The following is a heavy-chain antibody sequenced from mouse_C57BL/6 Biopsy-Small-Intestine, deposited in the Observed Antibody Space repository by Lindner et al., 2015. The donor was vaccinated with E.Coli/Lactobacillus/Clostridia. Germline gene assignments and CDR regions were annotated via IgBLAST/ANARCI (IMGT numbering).Heavy chain of an antibody. CDR1: GFTFSDYG. Sequence: VQLQESGGGLVKPGGSLKLSCAASGFTFSDYGMHWVRQAPEKGLEWVAYISSGSSTIYYGDTVKGRFTISRDNAKNTLFLQMTNLRSEDTAMYYCARHYYGAGFEYWGQGTTLTVSS. V-gene: IGHV5-17*01. CDR2: ISSGSSTI. J-gene: IGHJ2*01. D-gene: IGHD1-1*01. CDR3: ARHYYGAGFEY.